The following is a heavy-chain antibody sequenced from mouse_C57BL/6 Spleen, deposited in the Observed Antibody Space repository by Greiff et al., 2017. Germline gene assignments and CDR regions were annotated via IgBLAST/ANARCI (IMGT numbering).Heavy chain of an antibody. D-gene: IGHD1-1*01. Sequence: DVHLVESGGGLVKPGGSLKLSCAASGLTFSSYAMSWVRQTPEKRLEWVATISDGGSYTYYPDNVKGRFTISRDNAKNNLYLQMSHLKSEDTAMYYCARDKGITTVVEGYAMDYWGQGTSVTVSS. CDR2: ISDGGSYT. CDR3: ARDKGITTVVEGYAMDY. J-gene: IGHJ4*01. V-gene: IGHV5-4*01. CDR1: GLTFSSYA.